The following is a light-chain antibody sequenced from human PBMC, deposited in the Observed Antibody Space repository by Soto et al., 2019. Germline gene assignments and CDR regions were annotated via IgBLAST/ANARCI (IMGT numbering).Light chain of an antibody. Sequence: QSVLTQPASVSGSPGQSIAISCTGTSSDVGGYDYVSWYQQHPDKAPKLKIYEVTKRPSGVSNLFSGSKSGNTASLTISGLPPDDEADYYSSSHTSGDTRVFGSGTKLTV. CDR2: EVT. V-gene: IGLV2-14*01. CDR3: SSHTSGDTRV. J-gene: IGLJ1*01. CDR1: SSDVGGYDY.